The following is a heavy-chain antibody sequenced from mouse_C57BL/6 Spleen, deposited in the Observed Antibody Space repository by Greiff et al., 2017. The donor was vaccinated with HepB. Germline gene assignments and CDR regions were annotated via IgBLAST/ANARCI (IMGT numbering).Heavy chain of an antibody. CDR1: GYTFTSYW. Sequence: VKLQQPGAELVMPGASVKLSCKASGYTFTSYWMHWVKQRPGQGLEWIGEIDPSDSYTNYNQKFKGKSTLTVDKSSSTAYMQLSSLTSEDSAVYDCAKLGHAMDYWGQGTSVTVSS. J-gene: IGHJ4*01. CDR3: AKLGHAMDY. D-gene: IGHD4-1*01. CDR2: IDPSDSYT. V-gene: IGHV1-69*01.